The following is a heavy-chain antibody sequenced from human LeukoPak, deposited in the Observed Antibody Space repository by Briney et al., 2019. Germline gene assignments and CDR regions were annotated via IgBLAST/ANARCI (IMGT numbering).Heavy chain of an antibody. CDR2: NSDNGGST. J-gene: IGHJ4*02. V-gene: IGHV3-64D*06. Sequence: PGGSLRLSCSASGFTFSNYAMHWVRQAPGKGLQYVSANSDNGGSTYYADSVKGRFTISRDNSKNTLYLQMSGLRAEDTAVYYCVKESSSWYGIDYWGQGTLVTVSS. CDR1: GFTFSNYA. D-gene: IGHD6-13*01. CDR3: VKESSSWYGIDY.